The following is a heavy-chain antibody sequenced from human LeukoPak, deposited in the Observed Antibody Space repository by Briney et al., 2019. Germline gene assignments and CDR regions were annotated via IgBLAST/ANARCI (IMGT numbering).Heavy chain of an antibody. V-gene: IGHV4-61*02. Sequence: SSTLSLTCTVSGGSISSGSYYCSWIRQPAGKGLEWIGRIYTSGSTNYNPSLKSRVTMSVDTSKNQFSLKLSSVTAADTAVYYCARDTDYYGSGSYRPFDYWGQGTLVTVSS. J-gene: IGHJ4*02. D-gene: IGHD3-10*01. CDR1: GGSISSGSYY. CDR3: ARDTDYYGSGSYRPFDY. CDR2: IYTSGST.